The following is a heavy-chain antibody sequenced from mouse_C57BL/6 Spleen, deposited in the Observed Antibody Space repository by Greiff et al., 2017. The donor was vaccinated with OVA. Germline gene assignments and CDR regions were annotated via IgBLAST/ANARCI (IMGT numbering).Heavy chain of an antibody. CDR1: GYTFTSYW. CDR3: AHGNYDAMDY. J-gene: IGHJ4*01. D-gene: IGHD1-2*01. V-gene: IGHV1-69*01. CDR2: IDPSDSYT. Sequence: QVQLQQPGAELVMPGASVKLSCKASGYTFTSYWMHWVKQRPGQGLEWIGEIDPSDSYTNYNQKFKGKSTLTVDKSSSTAYMQPSSLTSEDSAVYYCAHGNYDAMDYWGQGTSVTVSS.